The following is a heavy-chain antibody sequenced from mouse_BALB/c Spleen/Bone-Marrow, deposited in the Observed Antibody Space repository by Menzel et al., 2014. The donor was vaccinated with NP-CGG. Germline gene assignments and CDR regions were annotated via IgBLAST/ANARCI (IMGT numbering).Heavy chain of an antibody. CDR1: GYAFTNYL. CDR3: ARIYYGNYY. J-gene: IGHJ2*01. V-gene: IGHV1-54*01. CDR2: INPGSGGT. Sequence: VKVVESGAELVRPGTSVKVSCKASGYAFTNYLIEWVKQRPGQGLEWIGVINPGSGGTNYNEKFKGKATLTADKSSNTAYMQLSSLTSDDSAVYFCARIYYGNYYWGQGTTLTVSS. D-gene: IGHD2-1*01.